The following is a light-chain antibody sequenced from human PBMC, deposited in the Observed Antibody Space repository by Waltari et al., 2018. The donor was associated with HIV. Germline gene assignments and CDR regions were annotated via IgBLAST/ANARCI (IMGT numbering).Light chain of an antibody. V-gene: IGKV1-33*01. CDR2: DAS. Sequence: DIQMTQSPSSLSAPVGGRVTITCQASRDITNYLNWYQQKPGKAPKLLIYDASNLGTGVPSRFSGSGADTDFTFSITSLQPEDVATYYCQQYKSLPYTSGRGSKLEI. CDR3: QQYKSLPYT. CDR1: RDITNY. J-gene: IGKJ2*01.